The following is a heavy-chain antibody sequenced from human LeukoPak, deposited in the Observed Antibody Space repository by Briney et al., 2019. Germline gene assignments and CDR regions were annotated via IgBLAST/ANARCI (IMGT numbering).Heavy chain of an antibody. CDR2: IYYSGST. Sequence: SETLSLTCTVSGGSISSYYWSWIRQPPGKGLEWIGYIYYSGSTNYNPSLKSRVTMSVDTSKNQFSLKLSSVTAADTAVYYCARARVVVAGHFDYWGQGTLVTVSS. CDR3: ARARVVVAGHFDY. D-gene: IGHD6-19*01. J-gene: IGHJ4*02. V-gene: IGHV4-59*12. CDR1: GGSISSYY.